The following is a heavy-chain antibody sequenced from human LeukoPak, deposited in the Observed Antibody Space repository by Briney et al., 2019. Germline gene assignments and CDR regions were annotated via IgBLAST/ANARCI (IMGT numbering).Heavy chain of an antibody. Sequence: TGGSLRLSCAASGFTFSDYYMSWLRQAPGKGLEWGSYISSSGSTIYYADSVKGRFTISRDNAKNSLYLQMNSLRAEDTAVYYCARDLHYDSSGYSNYWGQGTLVTVSS. J-gene: IGHJ4*02. CDR1: GFTFSDYY. V-gene: IGHV3-11*01. CDR2: ISSSGSTI. D-gene: IGHD3-22*01. CDR3: ARDLHYDSSGYSNY.